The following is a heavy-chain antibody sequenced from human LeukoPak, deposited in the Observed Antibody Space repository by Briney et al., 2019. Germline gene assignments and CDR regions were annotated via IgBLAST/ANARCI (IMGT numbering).Heavy chain of an antibody. Sequence: QPGGSLRLSCAASGFTFSSYAMSWVRQAPGKGRECVSAITGSGGSTYYADSVKGRFTISRDNSKNALYLQMNSLRAEDTAVYYCAKDPTYYYDSSGYSALDWGQGTLVTVSS. CDR1: GFTFSSYA. J-gene: IGHJ4*02. CDR3: AKDPTYYYDSSGYSALD. CDR2: ITGSGGST. D-gene: IGHD3-22*01. V-gene: IGHV3-23*01.